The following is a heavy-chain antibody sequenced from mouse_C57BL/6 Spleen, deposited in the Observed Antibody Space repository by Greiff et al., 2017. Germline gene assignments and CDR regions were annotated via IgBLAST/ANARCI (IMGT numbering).Heavy chain of an antibody. Sequence: QVHVKQSGPELVKPGASVKISCKASGYAFSSPWMNWVKQRPGKGLEWIGRIYPGDGDTNYNGKFKGKATLTADKSSSTAYMQLSSLTSEDSAVYFCARLGQLRLRAMDYWGQGTSVTVSS. V-gene: IGHV1-82*01. CDR3: ARLGQLRLRAMDY. CDR2: IYPGDGDT. J-gene: IGHJ4*01. D-gene: IGHD3-2*02. CDR1: GYAFSSPW.